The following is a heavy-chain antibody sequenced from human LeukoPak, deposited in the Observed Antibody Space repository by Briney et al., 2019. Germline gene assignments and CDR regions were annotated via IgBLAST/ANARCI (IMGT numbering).Heavy chain of an antibody. Sequence: GGSLRLSCAASGFTFSSYSMNWVRQAPGKGLEWVANIKQDGSEKYYVDSVKGRFTISRDNAKNSLYLQMNSLRAEDTAVYYCARDAYYDFWSGYLVGYWGQGTLVTVSS. CDR2: IKQDGSEK. V-gene: IGHV3-7*01. J-gene: IGHJ4*02. CDR1: GFTFSSYS. CDR3: ARDAYYDFWSGYLVGY. D-gene: IGHD3-3*01.